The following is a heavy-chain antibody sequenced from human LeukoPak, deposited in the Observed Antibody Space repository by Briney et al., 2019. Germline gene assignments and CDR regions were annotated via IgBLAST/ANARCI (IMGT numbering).Heavy chain of an antibody. J-gene: IGHJ4*02. V-gene: IGHV3-33*06. Sequence: PGRSLRLSCAASGFSFSSYGMHWVRQAPGKGLEWVAVIWYDGNNKYYADSVKGRFTISRDNSKNTLYLQMNSLRAGDTAVYYCAKDSYGDYDKRGINYFHYWGQGTLVTVSS. CDR3: AKDSYGDYDKRGINYFHY. CDR2: IWYDGNNK. CDR1: GFSFSSYG. D-gene: IGHD4-17*01.